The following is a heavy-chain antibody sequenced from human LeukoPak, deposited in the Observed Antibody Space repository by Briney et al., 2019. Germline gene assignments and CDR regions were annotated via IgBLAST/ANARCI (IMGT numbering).Heavy chain of an antibody. CDR1: GGSISSGDYY. Sequence: SQTLSLTCTVSGGSISSGDYYWSWIRQPPGKGLEWIGYIYYSGSTYYNPSLKSRVTISVDTSKNQFSLKLSSVTAADTAVYYCARGYSSGGSCYGGDWFDPWGQGTLVTVSS. CDR3: ARGYSSGGSCYGGDWFDP. V-gene: IGHV4-30-4*01. J-gene: IGHJ5*02. D-gene: IGHD2-15*01. CDR2: IYYSGST.